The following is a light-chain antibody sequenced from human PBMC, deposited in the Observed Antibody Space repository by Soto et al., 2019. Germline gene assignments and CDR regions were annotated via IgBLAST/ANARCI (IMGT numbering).Light chain of an antibody. CDR2: DAS. V-gene: IGKV3-11*01. J-gene: IGKJ5*01. Sequence: IVMTQSQATLSVSPGARSPLSCRAGQSVSSNLAWYQQKPGQAPRLLIYDASNRATGIPARFSGSGSGTDFTLTISSLEPEDFAVYYCQQRSNWPITFGQGTRLEIK. CDR3: QQRSNWPIT. CDR1: QSVSSN.